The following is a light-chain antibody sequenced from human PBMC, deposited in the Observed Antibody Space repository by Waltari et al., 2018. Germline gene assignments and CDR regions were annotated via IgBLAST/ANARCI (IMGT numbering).Light chain of an antibody. J-gene: IGKJ1*01. CDR2: GAS. CDR3: QQSKIWPA. V-gene: IGKV3-15*01. CDR1: QGINSG. Sequence: SCRANQGINSGLGWCRKKAGQARRLLIYGASAGAAGGPARFSGSGSGTEFTLTIRSLRSEDFGVDYCQQSKIWPAFGQGTKVEIK.